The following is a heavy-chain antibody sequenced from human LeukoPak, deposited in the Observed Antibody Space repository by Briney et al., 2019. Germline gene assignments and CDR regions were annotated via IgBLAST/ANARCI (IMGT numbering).Heavy chain of an antibody. J-gene: IGHJ4*02. CDR2: IHYSGNT. D-gene: IGHD3-22*01. CDR3: ASIYYYDSSGPQDY. Sequence: PSETLSLTCIVSGGSISSASYFWAWIRQPPGKGLEWIGSIHYSGNTYYNPSLKSRVTISVDTSKNQFSLKLSSVTAADTAVYYCASIYYYDSSGPQDYWGQGTLVTVSS. CDR1: GGSISSASYF. V-gene: IGHV4-39*01.